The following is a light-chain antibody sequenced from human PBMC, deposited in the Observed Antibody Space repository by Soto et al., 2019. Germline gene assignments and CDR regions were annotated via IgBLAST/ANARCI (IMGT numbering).Light chain of an antibody. CDR3: QQYNDWPQT. V-gene: IGKV3-15*01. J-gene: IGKJ1*01. CDR2: SAS. CDR1: QHVDTD. Sequence: IVMTQSPATLSVSLGETATLSCRASQHVDTDLAWYQQKPGQAPRLLLYSASTRATGFPARFSGSGSGTDFTLTISSLQSEDFAVYYCQQYNDWPQTFGQGTRVEIK.